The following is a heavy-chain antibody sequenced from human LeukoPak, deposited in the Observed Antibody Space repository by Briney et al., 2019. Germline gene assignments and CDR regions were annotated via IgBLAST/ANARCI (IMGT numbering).Heavy chain of an antibody. Sequence: GMSLRLSCVASGFTFSDYYMTWIRQAPGKGLEWVSYISSSGSDIFYADSVKGRLTISRDNAKKTLYLQINSLRAEDTAQYYCARALHDALDFWGQGTVVTVSS. CDR3: ARALHDALDF. CDR2: ISSSGSDI. CDR1: GFTFSDYY. J-gene: IGHJ3*01. V-gene: IGHV3-11*04.